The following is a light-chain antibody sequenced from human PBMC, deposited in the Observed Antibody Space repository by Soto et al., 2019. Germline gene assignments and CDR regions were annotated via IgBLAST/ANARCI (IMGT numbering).Light chain of an antibody. CDR1: QSVATN. CDR2: GAS. CDR3: QQFSSYPLT. J-gene: IGKJ4*01. V-gene: IGKV3-15*01. Sequence: EIVMTQSPATLSVSPGERATLSCRASQSVATNLAWYQQKPGQPPRLLIYGASTRATGIPARFSGSGSGTEFTLTISSLQSEDFAVYYCQQFSSYPLTFGGGTKVDI.